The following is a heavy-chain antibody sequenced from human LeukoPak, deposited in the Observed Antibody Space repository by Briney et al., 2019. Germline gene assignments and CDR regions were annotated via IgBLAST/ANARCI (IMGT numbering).Heavy chain of an antibody. J-gene: IGHJ6*02. CDR2: IWYDGSNK. Sequence: PGRSLRLSCAASGFTFSSYGMHWVRQAPGKGLEWVAVIWYDGSNKYYADSVKGRFTISRDNSKNTLYLQMNSLRAEDTAVYYCARDRSKYYGFWSGYTTGSVGMDVWGQGTTVTVSS. D-gene: IGHD3-3*01. V-gene: IGHV3-33*01. CDR1: GFTFSSYG. CDR3: ARDRSKYYGFWSGYTTGSVGMDV.